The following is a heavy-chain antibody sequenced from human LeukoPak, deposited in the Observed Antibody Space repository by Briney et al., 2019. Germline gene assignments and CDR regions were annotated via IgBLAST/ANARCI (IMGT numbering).Heavy chain of an antibody. CDR2: ISVYNGNT. V-gene: IGHV1-18*01. CDR3: ARGLLGDYGGNWFDY. D-gene: IGHD4-23*01. J-gene: IGHJ4*02. Sequence: GASVKVSCKASGYTFTSYGISWVRQAPGQGLEWMGWISVYNGNTNYAQKLQGRVTMTTDTSTSTAYMELRSLRSDDTAVYYCARGLLGDYGGNWFDYWGQGTLVTVSS. CDR1: GYTFTSYG.